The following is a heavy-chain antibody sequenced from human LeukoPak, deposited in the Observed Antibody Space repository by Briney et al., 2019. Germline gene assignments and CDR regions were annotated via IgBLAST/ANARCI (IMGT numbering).Heavy chain of an antibody. J-gene: IGHJ4*02. CDR2: IYWNDDK. Sequence: SGPTLVKPTQTLTLTCTFSGFSLSTSGVGVGWIRQPPGKALEWLALIYWNDDKRYSPSLKSRLTITKDTSKNQVVLTMTNMDPVDTATYYCARTIGFPMVRGLPDYWGQGTLVTVSS. CDR1: GFSLSTSGVG. D-gene: IGHD3-10*01. V-gene: IGHV2-5*01. CDR3: ARTIGFPMVRGLPDY.